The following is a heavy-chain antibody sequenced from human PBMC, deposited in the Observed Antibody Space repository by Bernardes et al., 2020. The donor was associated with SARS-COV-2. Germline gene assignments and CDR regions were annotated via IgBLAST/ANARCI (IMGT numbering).Heavy chain of an antibody. CDR1: GFTFSSYW. V-gene: IGHV3-74*01. CDR3: GRSAFISGQNYYFDY. Sequence: GGSLRLSCAATGFTFSSYWMHWVRQVPGKGLVWVSRINVDGRSTTYADSVKGRFTISRDNSENTVYLQMNSLRAEDTALYYCGRSAFISGQNYYFDYWGQGALVTVTS. CDR2: INVDGRST. D-gene: IGHD3-3*02. J-gene: IGHJ4*02.